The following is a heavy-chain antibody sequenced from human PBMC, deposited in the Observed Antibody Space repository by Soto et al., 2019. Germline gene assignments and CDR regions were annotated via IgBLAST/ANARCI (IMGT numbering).Heavy chain of an antibody. D-gene: IGHD3-22*01. Sequence: TLSLTCAVYGGSFSGYYWSWIRQPPGKGLEWIGEINHSGSTNYNPSLKSRVTISVDTSKNQFSLKLSSVTAADTAVYYCARRSYYDSSGYLDLSHDAFDIWGQGTMVTVSS. J-gene: IGHJ3*02. CDR2: INHSGST. V-gene: IGHV4-34*01. CDR1: GGSFSGYY. CDR3: ARRSYYDSSGYLDLSHDAFDI.